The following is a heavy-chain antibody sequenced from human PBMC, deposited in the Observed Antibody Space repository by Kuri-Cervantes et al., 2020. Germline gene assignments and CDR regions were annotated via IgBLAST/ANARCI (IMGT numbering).Heavy chain of an antibody. D-gene: IGHD1-26*01. J-gene: IGHJ4*02. Sequence: GGSLRLSCKGSGYSFTSYWSGWVRQMPGKGLEWMGIIYPGDSDTRNSPSFQGQFTISADKSITTAYLQWSRLKASDTAMYYCARQSGSYFPHFDYWGQGTLVTVSS. CDR1: GYSFTSYW. V-gene: IGHV5-51*01. CDR3: ARQSGSYFPHFDY. CDR2: IYPGDSDT.